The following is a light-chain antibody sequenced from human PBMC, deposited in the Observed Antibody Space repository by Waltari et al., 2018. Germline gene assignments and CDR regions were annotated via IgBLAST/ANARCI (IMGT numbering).Light chain of an antibody. Sequence: QSALTQPASVSGSPGQSITISCAGTSSDVGGYNYVSWYQQHPGKAPKLIIYDVSNRPSGVSSRFSGSKYGNTASVTISGLQAEDEADYYCSSYTSRSTWVFGGGTKLTVL. CDR3: SSYTSRSTWV. J-gene: IGLJ3*02. V-gene: IGLV2-14*03. CDR1: SSDVGGYNY. CDR2: DVS.